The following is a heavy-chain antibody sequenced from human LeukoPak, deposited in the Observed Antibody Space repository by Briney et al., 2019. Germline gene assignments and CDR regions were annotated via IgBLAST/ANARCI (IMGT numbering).Heavy chain of an antibody. CDR1: GFTFSSYG. Sequence: GGSLRLSCAASGFTFSSYGMHWVRQAPGKGLEWVAVISYDGSNKYYADSVKGRFTISRDNSKNTLYLQMNSLRAEDTAVYYCAKDSGLVRGVFDYWGQGTLVTVSS. CDR2: ISYDGSNK. J-gene: IGHJ4*02. CDR3: AKDSGLVRGVFDY. D-gene: IGHD6-6*01. V-gene: IGHV3-30*18.